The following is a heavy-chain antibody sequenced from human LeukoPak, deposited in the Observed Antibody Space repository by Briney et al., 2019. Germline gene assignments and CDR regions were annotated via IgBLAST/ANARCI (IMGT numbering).Heavy chain of an antibody. CDR2: INTDESGT. J-gene: IGHJ4*02. CDR1: GFTFSNYW. Sequence: PGGSLRLSCAASGFTFSNYWMHWVRQAPGEGLVWVSRINTDESGTSNADSVKGRFTISRDNAKNTLYLQMNSLRPEDTAVYYCARDGSLPDYWGQGTLVTVSS. CDR3: ARDGSLPDY. V-gene: IGHV3-74*01.